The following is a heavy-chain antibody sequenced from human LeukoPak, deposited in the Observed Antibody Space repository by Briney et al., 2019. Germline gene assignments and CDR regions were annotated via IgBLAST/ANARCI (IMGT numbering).Heavy chain of an antibody. Sequence: PGESLRLSCAASGFTFRNAWMSWVRQAPGKGLEWVSYISSSSSTIYYADSVKGRFTISRDNAKNSLYLQMNSLRAEDTAVYYCARVSSFDYWGQGTLVTVSS. CDR1: GFTFRNAW. J-gene: IGHJ4*02. CDR3: ARVSSFDY. CDR2: ISSSSSTI. V-gene: IGHV3-48*01.